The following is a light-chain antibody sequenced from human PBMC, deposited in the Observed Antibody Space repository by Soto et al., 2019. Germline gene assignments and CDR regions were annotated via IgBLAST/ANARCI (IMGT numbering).Light chain of an antibody. Sequence: SVLTQPASVSGSPGQSITISCTGTSSDVGAYNFVSWYKHHPDKAPKLMISEVSNRPSGVSDRFSGSKSGNTASLTISGLQAEDEADYYCASLTTTSFVFGTGTKV. CDR3: ASLTTTSFV. CDR1: SSDVGAYNF. J-gene: IGLJ1*01. V-gene: IGLV2-14*01. CDR2: EVS.